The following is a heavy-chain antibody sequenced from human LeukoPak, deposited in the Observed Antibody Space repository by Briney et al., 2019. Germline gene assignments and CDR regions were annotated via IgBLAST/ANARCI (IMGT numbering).Heavy chain of an antibody. CDR3: ARNSCPSGSCYDNRGYFDY. D-gene: IGHD2-15*01. V-gene: IGHV4-4*02. J-gene: IGHJ4*02. CDR2: IYHSGST. CDR1: GGSISSSNW. Sequence: SETLSLTCAVSGGSISSSNWWSWVRQPPGKGLEWIGEIYHSGSTNYNPSLKSRVTISVDKSKNQFSLKLSSVTAADTAVYYCARNSCPSGSCYDNRGYFDYWGQGTLVTVSS.